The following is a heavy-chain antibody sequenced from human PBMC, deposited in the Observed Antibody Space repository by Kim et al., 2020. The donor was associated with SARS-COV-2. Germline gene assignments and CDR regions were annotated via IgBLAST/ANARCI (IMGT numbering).Heavy chain of an antibody. V-gene: IGHV3-30*18. J-gene: IGHJ4*02. Sequence: GGSLRLSCAASRFTFSSYGMHWVRQAPGKGLEWVAIISYDGSSKYYADSVKGRFTVSRDNSKNTLYLQMTSLRAEDTAVYYCAKDFGAGDIVTAGDCGQRIDLTAKNPSDFDYWGQVTLVTVSS. D-gene: IGHD3-3*01. CDR3: AKDFGAGDIVTAGDCGQRIDLTAKNPSDFDY. CDR2: ISYDGSSK. CDR1: RFTFSSYG.